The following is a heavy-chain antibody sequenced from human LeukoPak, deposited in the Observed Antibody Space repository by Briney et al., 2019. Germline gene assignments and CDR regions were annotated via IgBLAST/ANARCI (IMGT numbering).Heavy chain of an antibody. CDR3: ARDRGGGYSSSPFDY. Sequence: GGSLRLSCAASGFTFSNAWMSWVRQAPGKGLEWVSYISSSVDIMYYADSVKGRFTISRDNAKKTLYLQMNSLRAEDTAVYYCARDRGGGYSSSPFDYWGQGTLVTVSS. CDR1: GFTFSNAW. V-gene: IGHV3-11*04. CDR2: ISSSVDIM. D-gene: IGHD6-13*01. J-gene: IGHJ4*02.